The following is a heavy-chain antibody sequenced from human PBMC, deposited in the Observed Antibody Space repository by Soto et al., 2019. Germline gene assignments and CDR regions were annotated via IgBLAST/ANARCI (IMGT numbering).Heavy chain of an antibody. Sequence: PGGSLRLSCGASAFSFSHFAMHWVRQAPGKWLECVAVISYDGNIKRYADSVKGRFTISRDNSENTLYLQMNSLRPEDTAVYYCARAGYCSGGRCYSPYYYYYGMDVWGQGXTVTVYS. CDR1: AFSFSHFA. D-gene: IGHD2-15*01. CDR2: ISYDGNIK. CDR3: ARAGYCSGGRCYSPYYYYYGMDV. V-gene: IGHV3-30-3*01. J-gene: IGHJ6*02.